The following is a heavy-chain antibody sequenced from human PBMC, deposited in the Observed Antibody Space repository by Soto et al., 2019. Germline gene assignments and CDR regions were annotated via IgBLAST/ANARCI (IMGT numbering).Heavy chain of an antibody. D-gene: IGHD1-1*01. CDR2: IWSDGNNR. J-gene: IGHJ4*02. CDR1: GFLFSNHG. CDR3: VRGDNWNDEASDY. Sequence: GGSLRLSCAASGFLFSNHGMHWVRQAPGKGLEWVAVIWSDGNNRYYADSVKGRYTISRDNSKNTLYLQMNSLRAEDTAVYYCVRGDNWNDEASDYWGQGT. V-gene: IGHV3-33*01.